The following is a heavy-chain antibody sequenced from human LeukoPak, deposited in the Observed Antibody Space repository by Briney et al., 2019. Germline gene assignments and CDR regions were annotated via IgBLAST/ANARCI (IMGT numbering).Heavy chain of an antibody. D-gene: IGHD1-14*01. V-gene: IGHV3-23*01. Sequence: GGSLRLSCAASGFTCSDYATNWVRQAPGKGLEWVSTISGSGGSTYYAGSVKGRFTISRDNSKNTLYLQMNSLRAEDTAVYYCATLHNLNSDYWGQGTLVTVSS. J-gene: IGHJ4*02. CDR3: ATLHNLNSDY. CDR1: GFTCSDYA. CDR2: ISGSGGST.